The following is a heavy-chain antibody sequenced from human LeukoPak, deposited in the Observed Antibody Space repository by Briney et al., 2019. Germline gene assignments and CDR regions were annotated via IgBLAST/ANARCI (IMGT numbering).Heavy chain of an antibody. CDR2: ISPNGNEK. V-gene: IGHV3-7*01. CDR1: GFPFSLHY. J-gene: IGHJ4*02. D-gene: IGHD2-8*01. Sequence: QPGGSLRLSCAVSGFPFSLHYVTWVRQAPGKGQERVAKISPNGNEKNYVDSVQGRFTISRDNAKSSLYLQMNSLRAEDTAVYYCATEEWYRFDNWGQGTLVTVSS. CDR3: ATEEWYRFDN.